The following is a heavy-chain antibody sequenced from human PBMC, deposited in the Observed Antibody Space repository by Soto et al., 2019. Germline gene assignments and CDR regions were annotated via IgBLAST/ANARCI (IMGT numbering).Heavy chain of an antibody. CDR1: GYTFTSDA. Sequence: ASVKVSCKASGYTFTSDAMHWVRQAPGQRLEWMGWINAGNGNTKYSQKFQGRVTITRDTSASTAYMELSSLRSEDTAVYYCARVSGYSNNWFDPWGQGTLVTVSS. V-gene: IGHV1-3*01. D-gene: IGHD6-13*01. J-gene: IGHJ5*02. CDR3: ARVSGYSNNWFDP. CDR2: INAGNGNT.